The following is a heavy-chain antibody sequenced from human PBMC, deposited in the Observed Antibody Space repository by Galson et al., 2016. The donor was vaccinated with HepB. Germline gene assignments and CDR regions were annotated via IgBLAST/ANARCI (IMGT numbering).Heavy chain of an antibody. D-gene: IGHD3-16*01. CDR2: ISPNGDTT. CDR3: VKEGGPVVFS. V-gene: IGHV3-64D*06. Sequence: SLRLSCAGSGFTFSDFLIHWVRQAPGRGLEYVSGISPNGDTTYYADSVKGRFTISRDNSKNTLYLQMSGLATDDTAVYYGVKEGGPVVFSWGQGTLVTVSS. CDR1: GFTFSDFL. J-gene: IGHJ4*02.